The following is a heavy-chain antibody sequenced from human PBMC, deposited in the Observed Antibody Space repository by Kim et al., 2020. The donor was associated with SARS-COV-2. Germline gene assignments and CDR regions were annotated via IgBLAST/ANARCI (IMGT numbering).Heavy chain of an antibody. CDR3: ARDFGQAAWSGGVD. V-gene: IGHV3-21*01. D-gene: IGHD3-3*01. Sequence: GGSLRLSCTASGFTFSSYSMNWVRQAPGKGLEWVSSISSSSRFIYYADSVKGRFTISRDNAKNSLYLQMISLRAEDTAVYYCARDFGQAAWSGGVDWGQGTLVTVSS. CDR2: ISSSSRFI. CDR1: GFTFSSYS. J-gene: IGHJ4*02.